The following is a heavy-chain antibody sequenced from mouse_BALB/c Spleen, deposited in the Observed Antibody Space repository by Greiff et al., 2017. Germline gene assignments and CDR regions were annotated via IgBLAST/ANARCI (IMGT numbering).Heavy chain of an antibody. D-gene: IGHD2-2*01. J-gene: IGHJ3*01. CDR3: ASRGYVGFAY. V-gene: IGHV5-17*02. CDR2: ISSGSSTI. Sequence: DVKLVESGGGLVQPGGSRKLSCTASGFTFSSFGMHWVRQAPEKGLEWVAYISSGSSTIYYADTVKGRFTISRDNPKNTLLLQMTSLRSEDTAMYYYASRGYVGFAYWGQGTLVTVSA. CDR1: GFTFSSFG.